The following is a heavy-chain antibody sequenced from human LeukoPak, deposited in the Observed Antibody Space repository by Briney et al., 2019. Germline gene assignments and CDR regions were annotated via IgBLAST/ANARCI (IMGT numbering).Heavy chain of an antibody. Sequence: SETLSLTCAVYGGSFSGHYWSWIRQPPGKGLEWIGEINHSGSTNYNPSLKSRVTISVDTSKNQFSLKLSSVTAADTAVYYCARGPSLRGYSYGYIYWGQGTLVTVSS. CDR3: ARGPSLRGYSYGYIY. J-gene: IGHJ4*02. D-gene: IGHD5-18*01. CDR1: GGSFSGHY. CDR2: INHSGST. V-gene: IGHV4-34*01.